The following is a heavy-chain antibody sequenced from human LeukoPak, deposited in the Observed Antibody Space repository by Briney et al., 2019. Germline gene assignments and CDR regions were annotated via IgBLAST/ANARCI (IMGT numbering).Heavy chain of an antibody. J-gene: IGHJ6*02. Sequence: GGSLKLSCAASGFMFSDYYTSCIRHAPGKGLEWVSHISSISTDTNYADHERGRFTISRANDKKSLYLQMNSLRAEDTAFYYCARGHYGMDVWGQGTTVSVS. CDR1: GFMFSDYY. V-gene: IGHV3-11*06. CDR3: ARGHYGMDV. CDR2: ISSISTDT.